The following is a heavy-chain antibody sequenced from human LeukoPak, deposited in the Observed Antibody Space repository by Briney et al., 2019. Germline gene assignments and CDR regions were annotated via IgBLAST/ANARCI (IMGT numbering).Heavy chain of an antibody. V-gene: IGHV1-2*02. J-gene: IGHJ4*02. CDR3: ARAYSSGWYGSTDY. CDR1: GYTFIDYY. CDR2: IYPKSGGT. D-gene: IGHD6-19*01. Sequence: ASVKVSCKASGYTFIDYYMHWVRQAPGQGLEWMGWIYPKSGGTNYAQTFQDRVAMIRDTAISTAYMELTRLRADDTAVYYCARAYSSGWYGSTDYWGQGTPVTVSS.